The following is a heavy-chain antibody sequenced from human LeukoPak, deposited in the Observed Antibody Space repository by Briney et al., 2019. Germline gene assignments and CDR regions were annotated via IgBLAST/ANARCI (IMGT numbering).Heavy chain of an antibody. CDR2: ISSSGSTI. J-gene: IGHJ4*02. CDR1: GFTFSSYE. V-gene: IGHV3-48*03. D-gene: IGHD6-19*01. CDR3: ARDGDSSGWWFDY. Sequence: GSLRLSCAASGFTFSSYEMNWVRQAPGKGLEWVSYISSSGSTIYYADSVKGRFTISRDNAKNSLYLQMNSLRAEDTAVYYCARDGDSSGWWFDYWGQGTLVTVSS.